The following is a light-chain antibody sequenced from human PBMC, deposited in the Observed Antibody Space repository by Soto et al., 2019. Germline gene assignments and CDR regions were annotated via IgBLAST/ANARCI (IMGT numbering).Light chain of an antibody. CDR3: QQANSVPLT. CDR2: DAS. V-gene: IGKV1-33*01. Sequence: DIQMTQSPSSLSASVGDRVTITCQASQGIDISNYLNWYQQKPGKAPKLLIYDASNLETGVPSRFSGSGSGTDFTLTISSLQPEDFATYYCQQANSVPLTFGGGTRLEI. CDR1: QGIDISNY. J-gene: IGKJ5*01.